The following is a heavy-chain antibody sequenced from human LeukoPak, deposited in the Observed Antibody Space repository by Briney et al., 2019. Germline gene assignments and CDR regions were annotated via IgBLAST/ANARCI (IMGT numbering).Heavy chain of an antibody. V-gene: IGHV3-53*01. J-gene: IGHJ4*02. D-gene: IGHD5-12*01. Sequence: GGSLRLSCAASGFTVSSNYMSWVRQAPGKGLEWVSVIYSGGSTYYADSVKGRFTISRDNSKNTLYLQMNSLRAEDTAVYYCARVGYSGYDPLYYFDYWGQGTLVTVSS. CDR1: GFTVSSNY. CDR3: ARVGYSGYDPLYYFDY. CDR2: IYSGGST.